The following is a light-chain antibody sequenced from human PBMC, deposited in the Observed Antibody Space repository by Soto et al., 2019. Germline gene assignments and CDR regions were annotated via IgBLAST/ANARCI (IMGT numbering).Light chain of an antibody. Sequence: QSVLTQPPSASGTPGHTIPISCSGGSSNIGITTVNWYEHLPGTAPRLLIYGNNQRPSGVPDRFSGSKSGTSASLAISGLQSEDEGHYYCATWDDSLDVHVLGTGTKLTVL. CDR2: GNN. V-gene: IGLV1-44*01. CDR3: ATWDDSLDVHV. J-gene: IGLJ1*01. CDR1: SSNIGITT.